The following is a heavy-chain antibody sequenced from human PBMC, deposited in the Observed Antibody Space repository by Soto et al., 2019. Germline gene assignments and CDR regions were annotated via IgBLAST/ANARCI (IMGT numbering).Heavy chain of an antibody. Sequence: GGSLRLSCAASGLTVSSNYMSWVRQAPGKGLEWVSVIYTGGNTFYADSVKGRFTISRDNSKNTVYLQMNSLRVDDTAVYYCARIPAGGDSTWYTFDYWGQGTLVTVSS. CDR3: ARIPAGGDSTWYTFDY. V-gene: IGHV3-53*01. CDR1: GLTVSSNY. J-gene: IGHJ4*02. CDR2: IYTGGNT. D-gene: IGHD6-13*01.